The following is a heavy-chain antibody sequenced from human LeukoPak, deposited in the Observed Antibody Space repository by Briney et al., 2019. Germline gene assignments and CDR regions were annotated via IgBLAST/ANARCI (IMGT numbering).Heavy chain of an antibody. CDR1: GYTFTGYY. D-gene: IGHD2-21*01. Sequence: ASVKVSCKASGYTFTGYYMHWVRQAPGQGLEWMGWINPNSGGTNYAQKFQGRVTMTRDTSISTAYMELSRLRSDDTAVYYCAREDAGGDDGNFVYWGQGTLVTVSS. V-gene: IGHV1-2*02. J-gene: IGHJ4*02. CDR3: AREDAGGDDGNFVY. CDR2: INPNSGGT.